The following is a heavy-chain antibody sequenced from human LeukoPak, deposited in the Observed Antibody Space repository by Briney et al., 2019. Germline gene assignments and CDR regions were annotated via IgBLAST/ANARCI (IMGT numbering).Heavy chain of an antibody. Sequence: SETLSLTCTVSGGSISSYYWSWIRQPPGKGLEWIGEINHSGSTNYNPSLKSRVTISVDTSKNQFSLKLSSVTAADTAVYYCARPKGRIAAAFDPWGQGTLVTVSS. V-gene: IGHV4-34*01. D-gene: IGHD6-13*01. CDR2: INHSGST. CDR1: GGSISSYY. J-gene: IGHJ5*02. CDR3: ARPKGRIAAAFDP.